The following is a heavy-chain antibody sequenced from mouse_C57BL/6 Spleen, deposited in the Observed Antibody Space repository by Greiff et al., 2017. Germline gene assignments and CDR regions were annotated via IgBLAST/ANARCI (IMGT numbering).Heavy chain of an antibody. CDR1: GYTFTDYE. CDR3: TRWDFTTVVAEGYYAMDY. Sequence: QVQLQQSGAELVRPGASVTLSCKASGYTFTDYEMHWVKQTPVHGLEWIGAIDPETGGTAYNQKFKGKAILTADKSSSTAYMELRSLTSEDSAVYYCTRWDFTTVVAEGYYAMDYWGQGTSVTVSS. J-gene: IGHJ4*01. D-gene: IGHD1-1*01. V-gene: IGHV1-15*01. CDR2: IDPETGGT.